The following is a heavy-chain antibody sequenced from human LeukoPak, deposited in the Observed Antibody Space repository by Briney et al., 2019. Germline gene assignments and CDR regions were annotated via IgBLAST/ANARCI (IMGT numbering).Heavy chain of an antibody. CDR1: GFTFSSYW. V-gene: IGHV3-74*01. D-gene: IGHD3-3*01. CDR2: INSDGSST. CDR3: ARVEDSYDFWSGYYPHAFDI. Sequence: PGGSLRLSCAASGFTFSSYWMHWVRQAPGKGLVWVSRINSDGSSTSYADSVKGRLTISRDNAKNSLYLQMNSLRAEDTAVYYCARVEDSYDFWSGYYPHAFDIWGQGTMVTVSS. J-gene: IGHJ3*02.